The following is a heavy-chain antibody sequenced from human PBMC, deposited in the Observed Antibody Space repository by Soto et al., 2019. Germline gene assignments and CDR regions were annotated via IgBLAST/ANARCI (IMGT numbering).Heavy chain of an antibody. CDR2: IYYSGST. CDR1: GGSISSYY. J-gene: IGHJ3*02. CDR3: ARIRVATIIGGAFDI. V-gene: IGHV4-59*01. Sequence: PSETLSLTCTVSGGSISSYYWSWIRQPPGKGLEWIGYIYYSGSTNYNPSLKSRVTISVDTSKNQFSLKLSSVTAADTAVYYCARIRVATIIGGAFDIWGQGTMVTVSS. D-gene: IGHD5-12*01.